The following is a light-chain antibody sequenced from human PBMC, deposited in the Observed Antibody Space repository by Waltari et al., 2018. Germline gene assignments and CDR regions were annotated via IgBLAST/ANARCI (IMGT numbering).Light chain of an antibody. CDR1: QRIDNY. V-gene: IGKV1-39*01. Sequence: DIQMTQSPSSLSASVGDRVTITCRASQRIDNYVNWYQQRPGKAPKLLIFAASRLQGGVPARFSGSGSGTEFTLSISTLQPEDFATYFCQQSDSVPRTFGQGTRVEI. J-gene: IGKJ1*01. CDR2: AAS. CDR3: QQSDSVPRT.